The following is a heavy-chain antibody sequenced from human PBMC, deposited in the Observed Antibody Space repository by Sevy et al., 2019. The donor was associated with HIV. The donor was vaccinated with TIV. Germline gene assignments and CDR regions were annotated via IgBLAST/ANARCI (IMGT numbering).Heavy chain of an antibody. CDR2: INNGGCT. Sequence: GGSLRLSCGASGFTFSNYAMSWVRQAPGKGPEWVSGINNGGCTYYADSVKGRFTISRDNSKKMVFLQMNSLRAEDTAVYYWASGDTTMITDLDYWGQGALVTVSS. J-gene: IGHJ4*02. V-gene: IGHV3-23*01. D-gene: IGHD5-18*01. CDR1: GFTFSNYA. CDR3: ASGDTTMITDLDY.